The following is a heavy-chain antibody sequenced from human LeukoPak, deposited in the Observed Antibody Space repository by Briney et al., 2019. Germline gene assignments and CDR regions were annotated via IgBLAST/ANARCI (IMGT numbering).Heavy chain of an antibody. CDR2: LYSDGTT. V-gene: IGHV3-53*01. J-gene: IGHJ4*02. CDR1: GFTVSRNY. D-gene: IGHD2-2*01. CDR3: ARVLVVTSSADYFDS. Sequence: PGGSRLSCAASGFTVSRNYMSWVRQAPGKGLEWLSVLYSDGTTYYLDSVKGRFTISRDDSMNTLYLQMKSLRVEDTAVYYCARVLVVTSSADYFDSWGQGTLVTVS.